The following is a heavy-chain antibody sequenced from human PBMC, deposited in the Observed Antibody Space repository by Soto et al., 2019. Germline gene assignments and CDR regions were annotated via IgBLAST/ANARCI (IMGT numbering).Heavy chain of an antibody. Sequence: AASVKVSCKTSGYTFTEYDINWVRQAPGQGLEYMGWVSPENRNAGYAPQFRGRVSMAADTSINTVYLELTTLTYEDTAVYYCEVTTGYWGQGTMVTVSS. CDR3: EVTTGY. J-gene: IGHJ4*02. CDR2: VSPENRNA. D-gene: IGHD4-17*01. CDR1: GYTFTEYD. V-gene: IGHV1-8*01.